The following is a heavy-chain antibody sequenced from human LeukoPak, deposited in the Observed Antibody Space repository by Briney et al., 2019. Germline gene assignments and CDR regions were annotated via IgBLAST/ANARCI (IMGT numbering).Heavy chain of an antibody. J-gene: IGHJ5*02. V-gene: IGHV4-39*01. CDR3: ARGSIARWLRRDNWFDP. CDR2: IYYSGST. D-gene: IGHD5-12*01. Sequence: PSETLSLTCTVSGGSISSSSYYWGWICQPPGKGLEWIGSIYYSGSTYYNPSLKSRVTISVDTSKNQFSLKLSSVTAADTAVYYCARGSIARWLRRDNWFDPWGQGTLVTVSS. CDR1: GGSISSSSYY.